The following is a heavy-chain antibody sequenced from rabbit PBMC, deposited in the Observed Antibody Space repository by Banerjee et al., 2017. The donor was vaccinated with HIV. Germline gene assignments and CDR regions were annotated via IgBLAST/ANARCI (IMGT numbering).Heavy chain of an antibody. J-gene: IGHJ4*01. D-gene: IGHD5-1*01. CDR3: ARHDDDGIYDL. Sequence: QSLEESGGDLVKPGASLTLTCTASGFSFSNNYWICWVRQAPGKGLEWIGCIYTGDGSTYFASWTKGRFSISRSTSLNMVPLQMTSLTAADTATYFCARHDDDGIYDLWRPGTLVTVS. V-gene: IGHV1S40*01. CDR1: GFSFSNNYW. CDR2: IYTGDGST.